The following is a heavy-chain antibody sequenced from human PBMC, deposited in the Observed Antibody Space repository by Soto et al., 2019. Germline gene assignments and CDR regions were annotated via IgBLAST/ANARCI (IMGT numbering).Heavy chain of an antibody. CDR3: AKEKQLWFDH. CDR2: VSYDGSNK. CDR1: GFTFSSYG. J-gene: IGHJ5*02. Sequence: QVQLVESGGGVVQPGRSLRLSCAASGFTFSSYGMHWVRQAPGKGLEWVAVVSYDGSNKYYADYVKGRFTISRDNSKNALYLQMTSLRAEDTAVYYCAKEKQLWFDHWCQGTLVTVSS. V-gene: IGHV3-30*18. D-gene: IGHD2-2*01.